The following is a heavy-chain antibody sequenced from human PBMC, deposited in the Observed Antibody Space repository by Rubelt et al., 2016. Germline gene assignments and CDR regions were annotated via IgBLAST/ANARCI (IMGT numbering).Heavy chain of an antibody. D-gene: IGHD2-15*01. Sequence: QVQLVQSGAEVKKPGASVKVSCKASGYTFTSYAMHWVRQAPGQRLEWMGWLNAGNGNTNYSQKFPGRIPLTRDTSASTAYMELSSLRSEDTAVYYCATGIIRLKPFDYWGQGTLVTVSS. CDR1: GYTFTSYA. J-gene: IGHJ4*02. V-gene: IGHV1-3*01. CDR2: LNAGNGNT. CDR3: ATGIIRLKPFDY.